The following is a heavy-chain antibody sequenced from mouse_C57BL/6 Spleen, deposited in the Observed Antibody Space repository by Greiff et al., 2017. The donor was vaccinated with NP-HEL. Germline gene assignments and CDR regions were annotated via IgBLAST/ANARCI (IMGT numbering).Heavy chain of an antibody. D-gene: IGHD1-1*01. V-gene: IGHV8-12*01. Sequence: QVTLKESGPGILQSSQTLSLTCSFSGFSLSTSGMGVSWIRQPSGKGLEWLAHIYWDDDKRYNPSLKSRLTISKDTSRNQVFLKITSVDTADTATYYCARSITTVVSYWYFDVWGTGTTVTVSS. CDR1: GFSLSTSGMG. J-gene: IGHJ1*03. CDR2: IYWDDDK. CDR3: ARSITTVVSYWYFDV.